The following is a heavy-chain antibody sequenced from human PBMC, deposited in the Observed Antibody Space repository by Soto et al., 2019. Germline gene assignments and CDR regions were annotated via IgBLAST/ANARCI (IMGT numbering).Heavy chain of an antibody. J-gene: IGHJ6*02. D-gene: IGHD5-18*01. V-gene: IGHV4-34*01. CDR2: INHSGST. CDR3: ARMRGYSYGYYYGMDV. Sequence: SETLSLTGTGSDGSFIGYQWSWNRQPPGKGLEWIGEINHSGSTNYNPSLKSRVTISVDTSKNQFSLKLSSVTAADTAVYYCARMRGYSYGYYYGMDVWGQGTTVT. CDR1: DGSFIGYQ.